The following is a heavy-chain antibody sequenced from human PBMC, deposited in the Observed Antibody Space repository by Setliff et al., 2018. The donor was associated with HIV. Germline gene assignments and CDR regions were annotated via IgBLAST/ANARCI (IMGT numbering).Heavy chain of an antibody. J-gene: IGHJ5*02. D-gene: IGHD5-12*01. CDR1: GGSISSYY. Sequence: PSETLSLTCTVSGGSISSYYWSWIRQSPTKRLEWIGDINHNGNINYNPALRSRVTISVDTSKNQFSLKLSSVTAVDTAVYYCASEKATIPNWFDPWGQGTLVTVSS. CDR2: INHNGNI. CDR3: ASEKATIPNWFDP. V-gene: IGHV4-59*12.